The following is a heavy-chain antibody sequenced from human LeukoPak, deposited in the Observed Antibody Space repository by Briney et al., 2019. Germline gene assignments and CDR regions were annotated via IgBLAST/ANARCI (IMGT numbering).Heavy chain of an antibody. CDR3: AKDRSWDPYGSGSYCLFDY. D-gene: IGHD3-10*01. Sequence: GGSLRLSCAASGFTFSSYAMSWVRQAPGKGLEWVSAISGSGGSTYYADSVKGRFTISRDNSKNTLYLQMNSLRAEDTAVYYCAKDRSWDPYGSGSYCLFDYWGQGTLVTVSS. CDR1: GFTFSSYA. J-gene: IGHJ4*02. CDR2: ISGSGGST. V-gene: IGHV3-23*01.